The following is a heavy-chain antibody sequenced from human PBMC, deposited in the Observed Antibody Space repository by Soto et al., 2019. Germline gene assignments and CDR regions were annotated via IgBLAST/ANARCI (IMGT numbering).Heavy chain of an antibody. V-gene: IGHV3-21*06. CDR2: ISGTGTFI. J-gene: IGHJ3*02. Sequence: EVQLVESGGGLVKPGGSLRLSCAASGFTFSRHSMNWVRQAPGKGLEWVSCISGTGTFIYYSDSEKGRFTISRDDAKSSLYLQMNSLTAEDTAVYYCARGSVIDTGDALDIWGPGTMVTVS. CDR3: ARGSVIDTGDALDI. D-gene: IGHD2-21*01. CDR1: GFTFSRHS.